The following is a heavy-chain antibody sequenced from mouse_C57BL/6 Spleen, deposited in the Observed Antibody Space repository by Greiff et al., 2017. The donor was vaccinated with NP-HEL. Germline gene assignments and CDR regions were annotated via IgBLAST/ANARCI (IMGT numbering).Heavy chain of an antibody. D-gene: IGHD1-1*01. Sequence: QVQLQQSGAELVRPGTSVKVSCKASGYAFTNYLIEWVKQRPGPGLEWIGVINPGSGGTNYNEKFKGKATLTADKSSSTSYMQLSSLTSEDSAVYFCARGGSSYGYFDVWGTGTTVTVSS. CDR1: GYAFTNYL. V-gene: IGHV1-54*01. CDR2: INPGSGGT. CDR3: ARGGSSYGYFDV. J-gene: IGHJ1*03.